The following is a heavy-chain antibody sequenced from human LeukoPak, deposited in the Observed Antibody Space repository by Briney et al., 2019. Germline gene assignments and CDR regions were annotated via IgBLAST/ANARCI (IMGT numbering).Heavy chain of an antibody. CDR2: IYTSGST. CDR1: GGSISSYY. CDR3: ARQWFGELWPYPGYMDV. J-gene: IGHJ6*03. D-gene: IGHD3-10*01. V-gene: IGHV4-4*09. Sequence: AETLSLTCTVSGGSISSYYWSWIQQPPGKGLEWIGYIYTSGSTNYHPSLKSRVTISVDTSKNQFSLKLSSVTAADTAVYYCARQWFGELWPYPGYMDVWGKGTTVTVSS.